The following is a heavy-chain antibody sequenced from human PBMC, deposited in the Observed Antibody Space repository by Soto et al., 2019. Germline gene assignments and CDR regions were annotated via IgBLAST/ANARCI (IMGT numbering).Heavy chain of an antibody. D-gene: IGHD2-15*01. CDR2: TYYRSKWYN. CDR1: GDSVSSNSAA. CDR3: ARDAIGVVTQGGYDAFDI. Sequence: SQTLSLTCAISGDSVSSNSAAWNWIRQSPSRGLGWLGRTYYRSKWYNDYAVSVKSRITINPDTSKNQFSLQLNSVTPEDTAVYYCARDAIGVVTQGGYDAFDIWGQGTMVTVSS. V-gene: IGHV6-1*01. J-gene: IGHJ3*02.